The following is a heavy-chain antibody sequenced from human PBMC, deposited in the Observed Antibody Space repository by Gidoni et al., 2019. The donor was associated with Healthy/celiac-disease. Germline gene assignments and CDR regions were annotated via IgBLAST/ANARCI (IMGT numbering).Heavy chain of an antibody. D-gene: IGHD3-22*01. Sequence: EVQLLESGGGWVQPGGSLILSCAASGFPCSSYAMSWVRQAPGQGLGWVSVIGGSGGSTYYAHAVKGRFTISRDNSKHTLYLQMNGLRAEDTAVYYCAKLSGDSSGYLDYWGQGTLVTVSS. CDR2: IGGSGGST. V-gene: IGHV3-23*01. CDR1: GFPCSSYA. J-gene: IGHJ4*02. CDR3: AKLSGDSSGYLDY.